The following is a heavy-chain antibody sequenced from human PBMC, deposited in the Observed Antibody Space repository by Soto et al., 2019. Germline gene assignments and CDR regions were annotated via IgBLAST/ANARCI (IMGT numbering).Heavy chain of an antibody. V-gene: IGHV1-69*13. CDR3: ARDKYTNYVRDYYYGMDV. CDR1: GGTFSSYA. J-gene: IGHJ6*02. Sequence: GASVKVSCKASGGTFSSYAISWVRQAPGQGLEWMGGIIPIFGTANYAQKFQGRVTITADESTSTAYMELSSLRSGDTAVYYCARDKYTNYVRDYYYGMDVWGQGTTVTVSS. D-gene: IGHD3-10*02. CDR2: IIPIFGTA.